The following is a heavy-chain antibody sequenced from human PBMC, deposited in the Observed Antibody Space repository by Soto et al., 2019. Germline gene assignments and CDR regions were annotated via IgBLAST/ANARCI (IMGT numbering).Heavy chain of an antibody. CDR3: ARERSQLGQDV. J-gene: IGHJ6*02. V-gene: IGHV1-46*01. D-gene: IGHD6-6*01. CDR2: INPSGGST. CDR1: GGTLSDYA. Sequence: ASVKVSCKASGGTLSDYAFSWVRQAPGQGLEWMGIINPSGGSTSYAQKFQGRVTMTRDTSTSTVYMELSSLRSEDTAVYYCARERSQLGQDVWGQGTTVTVSS.